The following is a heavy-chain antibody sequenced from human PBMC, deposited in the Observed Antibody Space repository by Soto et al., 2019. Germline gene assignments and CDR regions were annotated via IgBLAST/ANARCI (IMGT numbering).Heavy chain of an antibody. J-gene: IGHJ4*02. CDR3: AKGSAESRPYYFDY. Sequence: EAQLLESGGALVQPGGSLRLSCAASGFTFSNYAMAWVRQAPAKGLEWFSAISGSGGGTYYADSVKGRFTISRDNSNKMFYLQMNSLRVEDTAVYYCAKGSAESRPYYFDYWGQGTLVTVSS. D-gene: IGHD3-22*01. CDR2: ISGSGGGT. CDR1: GFTFSNYA. V-gene: IGHV3-23*01.